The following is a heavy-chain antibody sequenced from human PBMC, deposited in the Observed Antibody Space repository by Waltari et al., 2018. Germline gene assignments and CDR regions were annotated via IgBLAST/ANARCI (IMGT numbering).Heavy chain of an antibody. V-gene: IGHV3-23*01. D-gene: IGHD2-8*02. J-gene: IGHJ4*02. CDR2: LGGSGRDR. CDR1: GFTFANYG. CDR3: SGGVGGTIGSDF. Sequence: EVELLESGGGLVQHGGSLRLSGKASGFTFANYGRSWVRQAQGKGLGWVSGLGGSGRDRYYAPAVKGRFIISRDNSKNTLNLQMDSLRLDDTALYYCSGGVGGTIGSDFWGQGTQVTVSS.